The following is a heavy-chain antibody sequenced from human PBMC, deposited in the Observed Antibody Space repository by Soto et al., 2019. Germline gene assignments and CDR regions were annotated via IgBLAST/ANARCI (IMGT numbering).Heavy chain of an antibody. CDR3: ARDSPVRAFDI. CDR1: GFTFSSYS. D-gene: IGHD4-4*01. V-gene: IGHV3-21*01. Sequence: EVQLVESGGGLVKPGGSLRLSCAASGFTFSSYSMNWVRQAPGKGLEWVSSISSSSSYIYYADSVKGRFTISRDNAKNSLDLQMNSLRAEDTAVYYCARDSPVRAFDIWGQGTMVTVSS. CDR2: ISSSSSYI. J-gene: IGHJ3*02.